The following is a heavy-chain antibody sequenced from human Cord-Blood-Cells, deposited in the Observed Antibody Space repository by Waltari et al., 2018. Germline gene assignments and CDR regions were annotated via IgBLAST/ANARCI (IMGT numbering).Heavy chain of an antibody. CDR3: ARGPIQLDY. Sequence: QVQLQESGPGLVKPSETLSLTCTVSGYSISSGYYWGWIRQPPGKGLGWIGSIYHSGSTYYNPSLESRVTISVDTSKNQFSLKLSSVTAADTAVYYCARGPIQLDYWGQGTLDTVSS. V-gene: IGHV4-38-2*02. J-gene: IGHJ4*02. CDR2: IYHSGST. D-gene: IGHD6-6*01. CDR1: GYSISSGYY.